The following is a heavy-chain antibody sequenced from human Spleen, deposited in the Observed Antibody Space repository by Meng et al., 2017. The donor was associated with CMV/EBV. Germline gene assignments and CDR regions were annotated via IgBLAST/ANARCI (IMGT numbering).Heavy chain of an antibody. V-gene: IGHV4-59*01. D-gene: IGHD1-26*01. J-gene: IGHJ3*02. Sequence: GSLRLSCTVSGVSISSFYWSWIRQPPGEGLEWIGYITYTGTTNYNPSLKSRVTISLDTSKNQFSLKLNSVTAADTAIYYCARNGDAYSFDIWGQGTMVTVSS. CDR1: GVSISSFY. CDR3: ARNGDAYSFDI. CDR2: ITYTGTT.